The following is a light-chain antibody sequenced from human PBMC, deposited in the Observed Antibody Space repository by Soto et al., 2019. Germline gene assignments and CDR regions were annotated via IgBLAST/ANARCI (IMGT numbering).Light chain of an antibody. V-gene: IGKV3-20*01. CDR3: QHYVSPPIT. CDR2: GTS. J-gene: IGKJ5*01. Sequence: EIVLTQSPGTLSLSPGERATLPCRASQSVKSGYLAWYQHKPGQAPRLLIYGTSSRATGIPDRFSGSGSGTDFTLTISRLEPEDFAVYYCQHYVSPPITFGQGTRLEIK. CDR1: QSVKSGY.